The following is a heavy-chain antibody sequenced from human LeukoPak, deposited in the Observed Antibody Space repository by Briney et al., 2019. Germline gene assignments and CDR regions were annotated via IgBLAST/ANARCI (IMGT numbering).Heavy chain of an antibody. Sequence: GGSLRLSCAASGFTFSSYAMSWVRQAPGKGLEWVSAISGSGGSTYYADSVKGRCAISRDNSKNTLYLQMNSLRAEDTGVYYCAKGGGYNYGYVNYWGQGTLVTVSS. D-gene: IGHD5-18*01. CDR3: AKGGGYNYGYVNY. CDR2: ISGSGGST. J-gene: IGHJ4*02. V-gene: IGHV3-23*01. CDR1: GFTFSSYA.